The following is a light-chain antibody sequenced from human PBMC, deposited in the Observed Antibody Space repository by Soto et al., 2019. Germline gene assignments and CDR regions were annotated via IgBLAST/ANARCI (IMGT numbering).Light chain of an antibody. CDR1: QRISSW. V-gene: IGKV1-5*01. CDR2: DPS. CDR3: QHYHSYSWT. J-gene: IGKJ1*01. Sequence: DIQMTQSPSTLSASVGDRVTITCRASQRISSWLGWYQQKPGKSPKFLSYDPSSLESGVPSRFRGSGSGTEFTLTISSQQPDYFATYYVQHYHSYSWTFGQGTKGEIK.